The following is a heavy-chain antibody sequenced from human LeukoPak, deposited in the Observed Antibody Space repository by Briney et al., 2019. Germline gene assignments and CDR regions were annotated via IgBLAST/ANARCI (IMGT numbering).Heavy chain of an antibody. J-gene: IGHJ4*02. CDR3: ARVKEDYDFWSGYLDY. D-gene: IGHD3-3*01. Sequence: SETLSLTCTVSGGSLSSHYWSWIRQPPGKRLEWIGFVYNSGSTNYSPSLESRVTISVDTSKNQFSLRLSSVTAADTAVYYCARVKEDYDFWSGYLDYWGQGTLVTVSS. CDR1: GGSLSSHY. V-gene: IGHV4-59*11. CDR2: VYNSGST.